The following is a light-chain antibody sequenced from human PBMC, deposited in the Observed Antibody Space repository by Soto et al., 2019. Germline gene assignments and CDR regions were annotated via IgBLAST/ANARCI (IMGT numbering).Light chain of an antibody. J-gene: IGKJ5*01. Sequence: EIVMTQSPSTLSVSPGERATLSCRASQSVSTNVAWYQQNPGQAPRLLISGASTRATGIPARFSGSGSGTEFTLTISSLQSEDFAVYYCQQYHNWPTFGQGTRLEIK. CDR3: QQYHNWPT. V-gene: IGKV3-15*01. CDR1: QSVSTN. CDR2: GAS.